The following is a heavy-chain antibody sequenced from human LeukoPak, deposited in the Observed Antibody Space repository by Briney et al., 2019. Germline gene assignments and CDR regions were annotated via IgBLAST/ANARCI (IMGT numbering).Heavy chain of an antibody. J-gene: IGHJ1*01. CDR1: GGSFTGLY. D-gene: IGHD6-13*01. V-gene: IGHV4-34*01. CDR3: LVAAAALGSQH. Sequence: SETLSLTCAVNGGSFTGLYWNWIRQPPGKGLEWIGEINHSGSTSYNPSLKSQATISVDTSRNQFSLKLSSMTAADTAVYYCLVAAAALGSQHWGQGTLVTVSS. CDR2: INHSGST.